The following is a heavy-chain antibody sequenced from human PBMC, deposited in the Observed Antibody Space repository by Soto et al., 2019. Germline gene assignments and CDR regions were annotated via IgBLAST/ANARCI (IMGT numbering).Heavy chain of an antibody. CDR3: ARGDYYGSGRYHTDYYSGLDI. J-gene: IGHJ6*02. Sequence: VGGWRRQEKGQGLEWMGGIIPIFGTASYAQKFQCRVTITADKSTSTAYIELSSLRSEDTAVYYCARGDYYGSGRYHTDYYSGLDIWGQGTMVTVSS. CDR2: IIPIFGTA. CDR1: V. V-gene: IGHV1-69*06. D-gene: IGHD3-10*01.